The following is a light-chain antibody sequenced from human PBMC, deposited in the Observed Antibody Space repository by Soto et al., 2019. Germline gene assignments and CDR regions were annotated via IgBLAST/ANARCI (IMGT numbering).Light chain of an antibody. V-gene: IGLV1-44*01. J-gene: IGLJ2*01. CDR1: SSNIGSNT. Sequence: QSVLTQPPSASGTPGQRVTISCYGSSSNIGSNTVNWYQQLPGTAPKLLIYSKNQRPSGVPDRFSGSKSGTSASLAISGLQSEDEADYYCAAWDDSLNGVVFGGGTQLTVL. CDR2: SKN. CDR3: AAWDDSLNGVV.